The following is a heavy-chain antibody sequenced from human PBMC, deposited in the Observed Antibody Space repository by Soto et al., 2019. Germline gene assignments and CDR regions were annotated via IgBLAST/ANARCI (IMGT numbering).Heavy chain of an antibody. J-gene: IGHJ4*02. D-gene: IGHD5-12*01. V-gene: IGHV4-61*01. CDR3: ASDSGSSGFFDY. CDR2: IYYSGSA. Sequence: QVQLQESGPGLVKPSETLSLTCTVSGDSVSSGSYYWSWIRQPPGKGLEWIGYIYYSGSANYNPSLVSRVTISVDTSNRKFSLKLSSVTAADTAVYYCASDSGSSGFFDYWGQGTLVTVSS. CDR1: GDSVSSGSYY.